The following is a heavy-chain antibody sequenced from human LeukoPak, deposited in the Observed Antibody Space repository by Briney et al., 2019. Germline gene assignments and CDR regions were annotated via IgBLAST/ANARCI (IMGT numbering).Heavy chain of an antibody. CDR2: IHDSGIT. J-gene: IGHJ3*01. CDR1: VGSIRSYY. V-gene: IGHV4-59*01. CDR3: ARDRRGEQVHAFDL. Sequence: PSETLSLTCTVSVGSIRSYYWSWIRQPPGKGLEWIVYIHDSGITNYNPSLKSRVIISVDTSKNQLSLKVNSVTAADTAVYYCARDRRGEQVHAFDLWGQGTMVTVSS. D-gene: IGHD1-26*01.